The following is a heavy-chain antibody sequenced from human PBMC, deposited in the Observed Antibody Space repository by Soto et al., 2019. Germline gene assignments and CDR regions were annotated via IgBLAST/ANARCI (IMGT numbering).Heavy chain of an antibody. CDR1: GFPFSSYA. Sequence: GGAPRLSCLASGFPFSSYAMHWGRQAPGKGLVYVSVISSNGGSTYYADSVKGRFTISRDNSKNTLYLQMSSLRAEYTAVYYCVKGPYSSGWYDSCDYWGQGTLVTVSS. CDR3: VKGPYSSGWYDSCDY. CDR2: ISSNGGST. V-gene: IGHV3-64D*08. J-gene: IGHJ4*02. D-gene: IGHD6-19*01.